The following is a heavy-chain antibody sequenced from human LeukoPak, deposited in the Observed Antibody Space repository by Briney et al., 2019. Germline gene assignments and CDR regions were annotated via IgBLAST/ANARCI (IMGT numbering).Heavy chain of an antibody. CDR3: ARYSSSWYYYYGMDV. Sequence: GGSLRLSCAASGFTFSSCSMNWVRQAPGKGLEWVSSISSSSSYIYYADSVKGRFTISRDNAKNSLYLQMNSLRAEDTAVYYCARYSSSWYYYYGMDVWGQGTTVTVSS. J-gene: IGHJ6*02. V-gene: IGHV3-21*01. CDR1: GFTFSSCS. D-gene: IGHD6-13*01. CDR2: ISSSSSYI.